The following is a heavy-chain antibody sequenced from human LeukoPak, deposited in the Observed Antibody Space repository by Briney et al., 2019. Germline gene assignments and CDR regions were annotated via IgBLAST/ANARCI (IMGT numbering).Heavy chain of an antibody. CDR3: ARDSGNFHYDMDV. J-gene: IGHJ6*02. CDR1: GYVFTNYA. V-gene: IGHV1-3*04. CDR2: INTDNGNT. Sequence: ASVKVSCKASGYVFTNYAMHWVRQAPGQRLEWMGRINTDNGNTKYSQNFQGRLTMTRDTSTSTVYMELSSLRSEDTAVYYCARDSGNFHYDMDVWGQGTTVIVSS. D-gene: IGHD3-10*01.